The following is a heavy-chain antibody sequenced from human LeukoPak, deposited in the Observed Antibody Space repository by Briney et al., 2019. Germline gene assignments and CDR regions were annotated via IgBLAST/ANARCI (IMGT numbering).Heavy chain of an antibody. V-gene: IGHV3-30-3*01. CDR1: GFTFSSYA. Sequence: GGSLRLSRAASGFTFSSYAMHWVRQAPGKGLEWVAVISYDGSNKYYADSVKGRFTISRDNSKNTLYLQMNSLRAEDTAVYYCARDLDSSGYLASWGQGTLVTVSS. CDR2: ISYDGSNK. D-gene: IGHD3-22*01. CDR3: ARDLDSSGYLAS. J-gene: IGHJ4*02.